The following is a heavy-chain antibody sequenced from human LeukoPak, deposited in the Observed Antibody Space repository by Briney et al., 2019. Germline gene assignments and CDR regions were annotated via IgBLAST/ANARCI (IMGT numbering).Heavy chain of an antibody. CDR2: ISSSGSTI. V-gene: IGHV3-11*01. Sequence: PGGSLRLSCTASGFTFSDYYMSWIRQAPGKGLEWVSYISSSGSTIYYADSVKGRFTISRDNAKNSLYLQMDSLRAEDTAVYYCARSYSGYDIFDYWGQGTLVTVSS. J-gene: IGHJ4*02. D-gene: IGHD5-12*01. CDR3: ARSYSGYDIFDY. CDR1: GFTFSDYY.